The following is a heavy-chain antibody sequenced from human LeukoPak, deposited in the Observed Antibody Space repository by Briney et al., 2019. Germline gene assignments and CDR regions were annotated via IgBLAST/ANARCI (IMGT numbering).Heavy chain of an antibody. CDR3: PRLPGSTTFYDH. CDR2: IKQDGSEK. V-gene: IGHV3-7*01. CDR1: GFTFSSYW. J-gene: IGHJ4*02. Sequence: GGSLILSCAASGFTFSSYWMSWVRQAPGKGLEWVASIKQDGSEKYYVDSVNGRFTISRDNAKNSLHLQMNSLRAEDTAVYYCPRLPGSTTFYDHWGQGTLLTVSS. D-gene: IGHD1-26*01.